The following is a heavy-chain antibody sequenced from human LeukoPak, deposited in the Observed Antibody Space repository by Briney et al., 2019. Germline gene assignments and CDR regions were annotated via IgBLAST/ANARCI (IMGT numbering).Heavy chain of an antibody. J-gene: IGHJ4*02. Sequence: ASVKVSCKXSGYTFTSYGISWVRQSPGQGLEGMGWISAYNGNTNYAQKLQGRVTMTTDTSTSTAYLALRSLRSDDTAVYYCARGGYYDFWSAYYSPVDFYFDYWGQGTLVTVSS. CDR1: GYTFTSYG. CDR3: ARGGYYDFWSAYYSPVDFYFDY. D-gene: IGHD3-3*01. V-gene: IGHV1-18*01. CDR2: ISAYNGNT.